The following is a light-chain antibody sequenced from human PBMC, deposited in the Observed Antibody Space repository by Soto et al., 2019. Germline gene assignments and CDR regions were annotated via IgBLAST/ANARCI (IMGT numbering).Light chain of an antibody. CDR1: SSNIGAGYD. J-gene: IGLJ1*01. CDR3: QSYDSSLSAYV. CDR2: GNS. Sequence: QSVLAQPPSVSGAPGQKVTISYTGSSSNIGAGYDLHWYQQLPGTAPKLLLYGNSNRPSGVPDRFSGSKSGTSASLAITGLQAEDEADYYCQSYDSSLSAYVFGTGTKLTVL. V-gene: IGLV1-40*01.